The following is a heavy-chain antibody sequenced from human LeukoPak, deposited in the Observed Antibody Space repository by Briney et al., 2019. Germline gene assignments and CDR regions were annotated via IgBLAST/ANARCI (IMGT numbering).Heavy chain of an antibody. CDR2: IYSGGST. D-gene: IGHD2-2*02. CDR1: GFTVSSNY. CDR3: AREYCSSTSCYMADY. V-gene: IGHV3-53*01. Sequence: SGGSLRLSCAASGFTVSSNYMSWVRQAPGKGLEWVSVIYSGGSTYYADSVKGRFTISRDNSKNTLYLQMNSLRAEDTAVYYCAREYCSSTSCYMADYWGQGTLVTVSS. J-gene: IGHJ4*02.